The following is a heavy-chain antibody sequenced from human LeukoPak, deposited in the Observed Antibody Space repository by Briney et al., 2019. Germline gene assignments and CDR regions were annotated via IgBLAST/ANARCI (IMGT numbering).Heavy chain of an antibody. Sequence: SETLSLTCAVSGGSISSGGYSWSWIRQPPGKGLEWIGEINHSGSTNYNPSLKSRVTISVDTSKNQFSLKLSSVTAADTAVYYCASSNWAWVVVAWGQGTLVTVSS. CDR2: INHSGST. D-gene: IGHD2-21*01. J-gene: IGHJ4*02. CDR3: ASSNWAWVVVA. CDR1: GGSISSGGYS. V-gene: IGHV4-34*01.